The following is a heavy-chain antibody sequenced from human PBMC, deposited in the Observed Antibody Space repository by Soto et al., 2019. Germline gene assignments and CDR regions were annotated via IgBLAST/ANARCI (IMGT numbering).Heavy chain of an antibody. CDR1: GFPLSTSGVG. V-gene: IGHV2-5*01. D-gene: IGHD5-12*01. CDR3: AHSIVATITSSDNWFDP. Sequence: SGPTLVNPTQTLTLTCTFSGFPLSTSGVGVGWIRQPPGKALEWLALIYWNDDKRYSPSLKSRLTITKDTSKNQVVLTMTNMDPVDTATYYCAHSIVATITSSDNWFDPWGQGTLVTVSS. J-gene: IGHJ5*02. CDR2: IYWNDDK.